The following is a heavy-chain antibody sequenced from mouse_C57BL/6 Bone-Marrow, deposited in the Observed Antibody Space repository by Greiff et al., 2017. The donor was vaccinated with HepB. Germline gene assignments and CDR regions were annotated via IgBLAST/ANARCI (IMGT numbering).Heavy chain of an antibody. V-gene: IGHV5-16*01. CDR3: ARDGKNYAMDY. J-gene: IGHJ4*01. CDR2: INYDGSST. CDR1: GFTFSDYY. Sequence: EVKLMESEGGLVQPGSSMKLSCTASGFTFSDYYMAWVRQVPEKGLEWVANINYDGSSTYYLDSLKSRFIISRDNAKNILYLQMSSLKSEETATYYCARDGKNYAMDYWGQGTSVTVSS.